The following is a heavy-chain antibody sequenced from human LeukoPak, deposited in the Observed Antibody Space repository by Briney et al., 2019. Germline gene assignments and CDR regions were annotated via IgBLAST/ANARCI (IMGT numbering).Heavy chain of an antibody. Sequence: GGSLRLSCAASGFTFSSYEMNWVRQAPGKGLEWVAFIRYDGSDKYYADSVKGRFTISRDNSKNTLYLQMNGLRSEDTAVYYCAKNYNYYYMDVWGKGTTVTVSS. CDR1: GFTFSSYE. J-gene: IGHJ6*03. V-gene: IGHV3-30*02. CDR3: AKNYNYYYMDV. CDR2: IRYDGSDK.